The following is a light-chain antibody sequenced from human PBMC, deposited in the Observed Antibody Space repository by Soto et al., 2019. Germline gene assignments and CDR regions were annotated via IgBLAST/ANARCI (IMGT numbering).Light chain of an antibody. CDR2: EGS. J-gene: IGLJ1*01. Sequence: QSALTQPASVSGSPGQSITISCAATSSDVGSYKLVSWYQQHPGKAPKLIIYEGSKRPSGVSNRFSGSKSGNAASLTISGLQAEDEADYYCCSYANYSTFYVFAIGTKLTVL. CDR3: CSYANYSTFYV. CDR1: SSDVGSYKL. V-gene: IGLV2-23*01.